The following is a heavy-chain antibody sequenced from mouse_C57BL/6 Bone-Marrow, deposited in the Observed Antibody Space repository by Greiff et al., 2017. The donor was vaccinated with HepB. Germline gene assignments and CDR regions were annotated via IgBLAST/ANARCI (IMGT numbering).Heavy chain of an antibody. CDR2: ISSGSSTI. V-gene: IGHV5-17*01. CDR1: GFTFSDYG. Sequence: EVQLVESGGGLVKPGGSLKLSCAASGFTFSDYGMHWVRQAPGKGLEWVAYISSGSSTINYADTVKGSFTISRDNAKNTLFLQMTSLRSEDTAMYYCASGYWYFDVWGTGTTVTVSS. J-gene: IGHJ1*03. CDR3: ASGYWYFDV.